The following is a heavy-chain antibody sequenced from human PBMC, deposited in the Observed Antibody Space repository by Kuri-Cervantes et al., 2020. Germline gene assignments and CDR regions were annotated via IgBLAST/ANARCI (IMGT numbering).Heavy chain of an antibody. CDR3: VRDQWAMVHMDV. Sequence: ASVKVSCKASGYTFTFYGISWVRQAPGQGLEWMGWTSSYNDKTNYAQKFEGRVALTTDRSTSTVYMELRSLRVDDTAVYYCVRDQWAMVHMDVWGKGTTVTVSS. CDR2: TSSYNDKT. CDR1: GYTFTFYG. V-gene: IGHV1-18*01. J-gene: IGHJ6*03. D-gene: IGHD3-10*01.